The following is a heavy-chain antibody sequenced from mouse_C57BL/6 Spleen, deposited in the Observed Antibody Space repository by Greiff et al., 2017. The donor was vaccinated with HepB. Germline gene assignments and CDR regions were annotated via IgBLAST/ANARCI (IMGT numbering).Heavy chain of an antibody. CDR1: GFTFSNYW. V-gene: IGHV6-3*01. D-gene: IGHD1-1*01. CDR3: TGLYYYGSSPFAY. Sequence: EVKVEESGGGLVQPGGSMKLSCVASGFTFSNYWMNWVRQSPEKGLEWVAQIRLKSDNYATHYAESVKGRFTISRDDSKSSVYLQMNNSRAEDTGIYYCTGLYYYGSSPFAYWGQGTLVTVSA. J-gene: IGHJ3*01. CDR2: IRLKSDNYAT.